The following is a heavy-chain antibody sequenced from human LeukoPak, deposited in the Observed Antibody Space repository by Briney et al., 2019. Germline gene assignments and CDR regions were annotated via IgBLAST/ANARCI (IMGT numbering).Heavy chain of an antibody. D-gene: IGHD2-2*01. Sequence: ASVKVSCKASGGTFSSYAISWVRQAPGQGLEWMGGIIPIFGTANYAQKFQGRVTITTDETTSAASMELSSLRSEDTAVYYCARGSCSSTSCILPNWFDPWGQGTLVTVSS. CDR3: ARGSCSSTSCILPNWFDP. J-gene: IGHJ5*02. V-gene: IGHV1-69*05. CDR2: IIPIFGTA. CDR1: GGTFSSYA.